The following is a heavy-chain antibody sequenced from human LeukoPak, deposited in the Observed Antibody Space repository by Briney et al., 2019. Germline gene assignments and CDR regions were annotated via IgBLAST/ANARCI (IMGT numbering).Heavy chain of an antibody. CDR3: ARDLSLGLGYNSDFDY. J-gene: IGHJ4*02. CDR1: GYTFTSYG. V-gene: IGHV1-18*01. CDR2: ISAYNGNT. Sequence: ASVKVSCKASGYTFTSYGISWVRQAPGQGLEWMGWISAYNGNTNYAQKLQGRVTMTRDTSISTAYMELSRLRSDDTAVYYCARDLSLGLGYNSDFDYWGQGTLVTVSS. D-gene: IGHD5-24*01.